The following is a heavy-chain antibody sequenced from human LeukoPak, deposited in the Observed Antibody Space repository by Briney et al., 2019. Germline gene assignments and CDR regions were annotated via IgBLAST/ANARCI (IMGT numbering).Heavy chain of an antibody. CDR1: GGSFSGYY. V-gene: IGHV4-34*01. J-gene: IGHJ4*02. D-gene: IGHD5-18*01. CDR3: ARGPAMVDY. Sequence: KASETLSLTCAVYGGSFSGYYWSWIRQPPGKGLEWIGEINHSGSTNYNPSLKSRVTIPVDTSKNQFSLKLSSVTAADTAVYYCARGPAMVDYWGQGTLVTVSS. CDR2: INHSGST.